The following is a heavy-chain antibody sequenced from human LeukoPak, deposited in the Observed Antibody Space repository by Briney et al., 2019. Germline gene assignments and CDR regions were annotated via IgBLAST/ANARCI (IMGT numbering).Heavy chain of an antibody. CDR2: ISSSGSTI. Sequence: GGSLRLSCAASGFIVSDYYMSWIRQAPGKGLEWVSYISSSGSTIYYADSVKGRFTISRDNAKNSLYLQMNSLRAEDTAVYYCARDLHGYYDSSGYYYGHFDYWGQGTLVTVSS. CDR1: GFIVSDYY. D-gene: IGHD3-22*01. V-gene: IGHV3-11*01. CDR3: ARDLHGYYDSSGYYYGHFDY. J-gene: IGHJ4*02.